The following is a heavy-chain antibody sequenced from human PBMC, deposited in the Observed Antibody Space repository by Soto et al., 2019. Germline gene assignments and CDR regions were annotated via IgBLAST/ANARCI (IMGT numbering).Heavy chain of an antibody. V-gene: IGHV3-74*01. Sequence: GGSLRLSCAASGFTFSRNWMHWVRQAPGKGLVWVSRINSDGSSTSYADSVKGRFTISRDNAKNTLYLQINSLRAEDTAVYYCARGNIAAALFDPWGQGTLVTVSS. CDR2: INSDGSST. D-gene: IGHD6-13*01. CDR3: ARGNIAAALFDP. CDR1: GFTFSRNW. J-gene: IGHJ5*02.